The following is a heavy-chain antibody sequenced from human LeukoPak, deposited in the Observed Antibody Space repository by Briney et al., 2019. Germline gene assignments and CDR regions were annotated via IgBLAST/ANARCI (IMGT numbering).Heavy chain of an antibody. V-gene: IGHV3-23*01. Sequence: GGSLRLSCGASGFTFSRDAMSWVRQAPGKGLEWVSGISGTNGNTYYADSVKGRFTISRDNSKNTVYLQMNSLRAEDTALYYCAKDWEAVSGTPTAIDYWGRGTLVTVSS. CDR3: AKDWEAVSGTPTAIDY. CDR1: GFTFSRDA. D-gene: IGHD6-19*01. J-gene: IGHJ4*02. CDR2: ISGTNGNT.